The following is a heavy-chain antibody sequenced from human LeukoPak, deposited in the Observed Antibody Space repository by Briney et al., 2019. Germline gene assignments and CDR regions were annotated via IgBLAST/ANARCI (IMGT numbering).Heavy chain of an antibody. J-gene: IGHJ4*02. CDR2: ISYSGST. V-gene: IGHV4-39*01. CDR3: ARHGPSESYYYFDY. D-gene: IGHD1-26*01. Sequence: GSLRLSCAASGFTFSSCAMSWVRQPPGKGLEWLGTISYSGSTYYNPSLKGRVAISADTSKKQFSLKLRSVTAADTAVYYCARHGPSESYYYFDYWGQGTLVTVSS. CDR1: GFTFSSCA.